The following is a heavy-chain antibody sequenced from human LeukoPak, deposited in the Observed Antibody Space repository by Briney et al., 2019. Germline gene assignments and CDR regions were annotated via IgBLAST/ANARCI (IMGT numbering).Heavy chain of an antibody. CDR2: ISSSGSTI. V-gene: IGHV3-48*03. CDR3: AREGGGSGYDL. J-gene: IGHJ4*02. Sequence: GGSLRLSCAASGFTFSSYEMNWVRQAPGKGLEWVSYISSSGSTIYYADSVKGRFTISRDNAKTSLYLQMNSLRAEDTAVYYCAREGGGSGYDLWGQGTLVTVSS. CDR1: GFTFSSYE. D-gene: IGHD5-12*01.